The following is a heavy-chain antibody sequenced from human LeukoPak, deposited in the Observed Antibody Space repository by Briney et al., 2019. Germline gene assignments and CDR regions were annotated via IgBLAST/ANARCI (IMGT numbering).Heavy chain of an antibody. Sequence: ASVKVSCKASGYTFTGNYMHWVRQAPGQGLEWMGWINPNSGGTNYAQKFQGRVTMTRDTSIGTAYMELNRLRSDDSAVYYCARGSYDSSDFEYFHHWGQGTLVTVSS. CDR2: INPNSGGT. D-gene: IGHD3-22*01. V-gene: IGHV1-2*02. CDR3: ARGSYDSSDFEYFHH. CDR1: GYTFTGNY. J-gene: IGHJ1*01.